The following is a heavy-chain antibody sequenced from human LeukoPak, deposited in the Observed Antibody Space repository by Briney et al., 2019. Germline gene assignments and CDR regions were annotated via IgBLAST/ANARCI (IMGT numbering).Heavy chain of an antibody. Sequence: GGSLRLSCAASGFTFSSYAMSWVRQAPGEGLEWVSGTSGSGGSTYYAGSVKGRFTISRDNSKNTLYLQMNSLRVEDTAVYYCAKNGGSQCYSHLDSWGQGTLVTVSS. J-gene: IGHJ4*02. CDR3: AKNGGSQCYSHLDS. D-gene: IGHD2-15*01. CDR2: TSGSGGST. V-gene: IGHV3-23*01. CDR1: GFTFSSYA.